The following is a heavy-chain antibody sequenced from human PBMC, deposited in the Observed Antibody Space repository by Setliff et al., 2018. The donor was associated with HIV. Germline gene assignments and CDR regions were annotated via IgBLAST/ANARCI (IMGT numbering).Heavy chain of an antibody. V-gene: IGHV4-34*01. CDR2: INHSGRT. Sequence: SETLSLTCAVYGGSFTNYFWSWIRQSPGKGLEWIGEINHSGRTKYNPSLKSRVTMSVDTSKNQFSLKLSSVTAADTAVYYCARLGSRKSRYNWFDPWGQGTLVTVSS. CDR3: ARLGSRKSRYNWFDP. J-gene: IGHJ5*02. CDR1: GGSFTNYF.